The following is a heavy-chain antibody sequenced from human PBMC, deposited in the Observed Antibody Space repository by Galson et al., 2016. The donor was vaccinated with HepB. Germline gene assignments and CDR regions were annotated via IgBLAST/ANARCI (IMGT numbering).Heavy chain of an antibody. J-gene: IGHJ4*02. CDR2: INSDGSTT. Sequence: SLRLSCAASGFSISGYWMHWVRQGPGKGLVWVSRINSDGSTTDYADSMKGRFTISRDNAKNTVSLQMNSLRADDTAVYYCARDRGFDYWKDYKEVRIFDYWGQGTLVTVSS. CDR1: GFSISGYW. CDR3: ARDRGFDYWKDYKEVRIFDY. V-gene: IGHV3-74*01. D-gene: IGHD3-3*01.